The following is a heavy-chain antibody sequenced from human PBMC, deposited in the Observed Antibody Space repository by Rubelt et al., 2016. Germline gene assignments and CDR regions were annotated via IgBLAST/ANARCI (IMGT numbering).Heavy chain of an antibody. Sequence: QVQLQQWGAGLLKPSETLSLTCAVYGGSFSGYYWSWIRQPPGKGLEWIGEINHSGSTNSNPSLKSRITMSVDTSKNQFSLKLNSGTAADTAVYFCARGWGSRWYYFDYWGQGILVTVSS. CDR3: ARGWGSRWYYFDY. CDR2: INHSGST. V-gene: IGHV4-34*01. D-gene: IGHD6-13*01. CDR1: GGSFSGYY. J-gene: IGHJ4*02.